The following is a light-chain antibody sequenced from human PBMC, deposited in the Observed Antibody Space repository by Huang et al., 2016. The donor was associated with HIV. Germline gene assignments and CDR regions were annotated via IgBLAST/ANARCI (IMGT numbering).Light chain of an antibody. V-gene: IGKV1-39*01. J-gene: IGKJ5*01. CDR1: QSSDGY. CDR2: SAS. Sequence: IQMTQSPSSLSASVGDRVTITCRTSQSSDGYLNWYQQKPGKSPNLLISSASTLHTGVPPRFSGSGSGTDYTLIIDNLQPDDFATYFCQQSYSTLITFGQGSRLDTK. CDR3: QQSYSTLIT.